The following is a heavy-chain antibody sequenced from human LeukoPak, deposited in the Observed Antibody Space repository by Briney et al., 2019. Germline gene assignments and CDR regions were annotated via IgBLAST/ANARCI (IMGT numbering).Heavy chain of an antibody. D-gene: IGHD5-18*01. CDR2: INAGNGNT. J-gene: IGHJ4*02. V-gene: IGHV1-3*01. CDR1: GYTFTSYA. Sequence: ASVKVSCKASGYTFTSYAMHWVRQAPGQRLEWMGWINAGNGNTKYSQKFQGRVTITRDTSASTAYMELSSLRSEDTAVYYCARERSRWELWLMWGQGTLVTVSS. CDR3: ARERSRWELWLM.